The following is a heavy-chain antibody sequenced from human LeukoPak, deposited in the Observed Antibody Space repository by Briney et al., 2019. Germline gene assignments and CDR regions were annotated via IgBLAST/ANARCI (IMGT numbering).Heavy chain of an antibody. D-gene: IGHD3-22*01. CDR2: ISGSGGST. V-gene: IGHV3-23*01. CDR3: AQDSYYYDSSGYPDY. Sequence: PGGSLRLSCAASRFCFTNYVMTWVRQAPGKGLEWVSAISGSGGSTYYADSVKGRFTISKDNSKNTLYLQMNSLRAEDTAVYYCAQDSYYYDSSGYPDYWGQGTLVTVSS. J-gene: IGHJ4*02. CDR1: RFCFTNYV.